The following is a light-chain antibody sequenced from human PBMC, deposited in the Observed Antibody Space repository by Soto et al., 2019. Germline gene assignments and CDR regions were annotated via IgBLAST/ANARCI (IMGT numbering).Light chain of an antibody. CDR1: SSDVGSYNH. Sequence: QSALTQPASVSGSPGQSMTISCTGTSSDVGSYNHVSWYQQHPGKAPKLMIYEGSKRPSGVFNRFSGSKSGNTASLTISGLQAEDEADYYCCSYAGSSTSVVFGGGTKLTVL. CDR2: EGS. J-gene: IGLJ2*01. V-gene: IGLV2-23*01. CDR3: CSYAGSSTSVV.